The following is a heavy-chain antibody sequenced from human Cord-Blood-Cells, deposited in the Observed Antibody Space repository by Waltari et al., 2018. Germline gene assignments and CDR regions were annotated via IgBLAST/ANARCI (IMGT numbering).Heavy chain of an antibody. CDR3: ARVGGKHYYYYYGMDV. D-gene: IGHD3-16*01. Sequence: QVQLVQSGPEVKKPGASVKVSCKASGYTFTSYAMHWVRQAPGQRLEWMGWINAGNGNTNYSQKLQGRVTLTRDTSASTAYMELSSLRSEDTAVYYWARVGGKHYYYYYGMDVWGQGTTVTVSS. CDR1: GYTFTSYA. V-gene: IGHV1-3*01. CDR2: INAGNGNT. J-gene: IGHJ6*02.